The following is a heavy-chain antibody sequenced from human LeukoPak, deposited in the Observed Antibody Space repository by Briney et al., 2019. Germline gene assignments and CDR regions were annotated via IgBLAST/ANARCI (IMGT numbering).Heavy chain of an antibody. J-gene: IGHJ5*02. V-gene: IGHV3-21*01. Sequence: PGGSLRLSCAAAGFTFTDYSMNWVRQAPGKGREWVSAISSDSGHIYYADSVKGRFTISRDNAENSLYLQINSLRAEDRAVYYCAGDPPGCRGSCCRWGGWIDPWGQGTLVTVSS. CDR1: GFTFTDYS. CDR3: AGDPPGCRGSCCRWGGWIDP. CDR2: ISSDSGHI. D-gene: IGHD2-15*01.